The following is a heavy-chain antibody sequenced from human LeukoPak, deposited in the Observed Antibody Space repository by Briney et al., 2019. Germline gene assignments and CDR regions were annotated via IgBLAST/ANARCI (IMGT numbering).Heavy chain of an antibody. CDR3: ARLITCSSTSCYALGNWFDP. V-gene: IGHV5-51*01. CDR1: GYSFTSYW. Sequence: GESLKISCKVSGYSFTSYWIGWVRQMPGKGLEWMGIIYPGDSDTRYSPSFQGQVTISADKSISTAYLQWSSLKASDTAMYYCARLITCSSTSCYALGNWFDPWGQGTLVTVSS. D-gene: IGHD2-2*01. J-gene: IGHJ5*02. CDR2: IYPGDSDT.